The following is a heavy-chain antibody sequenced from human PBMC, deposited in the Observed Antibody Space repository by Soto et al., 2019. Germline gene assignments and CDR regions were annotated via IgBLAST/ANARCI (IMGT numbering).Heavy chain of an antibody. V-gene: IGHV4-59*01. CDR1: GGPISSYY. CDR3: AKWYYGDSPPKLDY. D-gene: IGHD4-17*01. Sequence: PSETLSLTCTFSGGPISSYYWTWIRQPPGKGLEWIGYIYYSGSTNYNPSLKSRVTISVDTSKNQFSLKLSSVTAADTAVYYCAKWYYGDSPPKLDYWGQGTLVTVSS. CDR2: IYYSGST. J-gene: IGHJ4*02.